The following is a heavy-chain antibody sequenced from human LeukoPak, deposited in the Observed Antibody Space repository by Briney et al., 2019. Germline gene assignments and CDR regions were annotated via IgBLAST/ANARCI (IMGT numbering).Heavy chain of an antibody. CDR3: ARLHRFIAAARMNWFDP. V-gene: IGHV4-39*01. CDR1: GGSISSSSYY. J-gene: IGHJ5*02. Sequence: SETLSLTCTVSGGSISSSSYYWGWIRQPPGKGLEWMGSIYYSGSTYYNPSLKSRVTISVDTSKNQFSLKLSSLTAADTAVYYCARLHRFIAAARMNWFDPWGQGTLVTVSS. CDR2: IYYSGST. D-gene: IGHD6-13*01.